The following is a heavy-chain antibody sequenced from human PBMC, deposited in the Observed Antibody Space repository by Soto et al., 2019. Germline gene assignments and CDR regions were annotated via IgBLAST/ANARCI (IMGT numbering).Heavy chain of an antibody. CDR1: EFTFSDYY. V-gene: IGHV3-11*01. Sequence: GGPLRLSCAASEFTFSDYYMRWIRQAPGKGLEWVSYIRSSGSTIYYADAVKGRFTISRDNAKNSLYLQMNSLRAEDTAVYYCARDGLDPGYYYYGMDVWGQGSTVTVSS. CDR2: IRSSGSTI. J-gene: IGHJ6*02. CDR3: ARDGLDPGYYYYGMDV.